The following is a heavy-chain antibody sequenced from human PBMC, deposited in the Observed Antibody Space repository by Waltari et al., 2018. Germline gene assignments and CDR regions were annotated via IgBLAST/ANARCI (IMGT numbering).Heavy chain of an antibody. CDR3: AAVVVPAAIQWSDYYYMDV. J-gene: IGHJ6*03. D-gene: IGHD2-2*02. CDR2: IIPIFGTA. Sequence: QVQLVQSGAEVKKPGSSVKVSCKASGGTFSSYAISWVRQAPGQGLEWMGRIIPIFGTANYAQKFQGRVTITADKSTSTAYMELSSLRSEDTAVYYCAAVVVPAAIQWSDYYYMDVWGKGTTVTISS. V-gene: IGHV1-69*13. CDR1: GGTFSSYA.